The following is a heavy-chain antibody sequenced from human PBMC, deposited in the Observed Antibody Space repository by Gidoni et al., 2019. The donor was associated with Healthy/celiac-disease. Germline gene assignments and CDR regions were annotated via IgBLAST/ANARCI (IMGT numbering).Heavy chain of an antibody. J-gene: IGHJ6*02. CDR2: IRSKANSYAT. CDR1: VFTFSGSA. D-gene: IGHD2-21*02. Sequence: VQLVESGGGLVQPGGSLKLSCAASVFTFSGSAMHWVRQASGKGLEWVGRIRSKANSYATAYAASVKGRFTISRDDSKNTAYLQMNSLKTEDTAVYYCVVTAPYYYYGMDVWGQGTTVTVSS. V-gene: IGHV3-73*01. CDR3: VVTAPYYYYGMDV.